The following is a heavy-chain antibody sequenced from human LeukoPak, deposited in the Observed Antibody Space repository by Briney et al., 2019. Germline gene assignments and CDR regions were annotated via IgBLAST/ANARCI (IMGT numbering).Heavy chain of an antibody. Sequence: GGSLRLSCTASGFTFSSYSMNWVRQAPGKGLEWVSSISGSSSYIYYADSVKGRFTISRDNAKNSLYLQMNSLRAGDTALYYCARTDSNIAARRIGFDYWGQGTLVTVSS. V-gene: IGHV3-21*01. D-gene: IGHD6-6*01. CDR1: GFTFSSYS. J-gene: IGHJ4*02. CDR2: ISGSSSYI. CDR3: ARTDSNIAARRIGFDY.